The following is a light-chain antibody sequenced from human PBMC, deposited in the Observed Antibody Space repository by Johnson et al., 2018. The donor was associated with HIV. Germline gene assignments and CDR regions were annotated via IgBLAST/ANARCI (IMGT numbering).Light chain of an antibody. CDR3: GTWDSNRSAYV. CDR2: DNN. Sequence: QSVLTQPPSVSAAPGQKVTISCSGSGSNIGNNYVSWYQQLPGTAPKLLIYDNNKRPSRIPDRFSGSKSGTSATLGITGLQTGDEADYYCGTWDSNRSAYVFGTGTKVTVV. CDR1: GSNIGNNY. V-gene: IGLV1-51*01. J-gene: IGLJ1*01.